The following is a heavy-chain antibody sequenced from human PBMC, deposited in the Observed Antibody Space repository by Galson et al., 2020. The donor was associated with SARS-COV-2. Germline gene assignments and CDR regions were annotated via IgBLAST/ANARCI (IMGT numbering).Heavy chain of an antibody. CDR1: GFTFSSYG. CDR3: ANLFGSSSSRYYYYMDV. V-gene: IGHV3-33*06. D-gene: IGHD6-6*01. J-gene: IGHJ6*03. CDR2: IWYDGSNK. Sequence: GGSLRLSCAASGFTFSSYGMHWVRQAPGKGLEWVAVIWYDGSNKYYADSVKGRFTISRDNSKNTLYLQMNSLRAEDTAVYYCANLFGSSSSRYYYYMDVWGKGTTGTVSS.